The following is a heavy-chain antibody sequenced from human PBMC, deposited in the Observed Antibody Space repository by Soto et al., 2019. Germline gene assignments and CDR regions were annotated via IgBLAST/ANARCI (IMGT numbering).Heavy chain of an antibody. CDR2: IAPHSGRT. CDR1: GYAFTSYG. CDR3: ARAATRSYHSAY. D-gene: IGHD3-16*02. V-gene: IGHV1-18*04. Sequence: QVQLVQSGPEVKNPGASVRVSCVASGYAFTSYGVNWVRQAPGQGLEWMGWIAPHSGRTTYLPKFQGRVTMTADVSTNTAYIELRSLKSNDTGLYFIARAATRSYHSAYWGQVTVVTVSS. J-gene: IGHJ4*02.